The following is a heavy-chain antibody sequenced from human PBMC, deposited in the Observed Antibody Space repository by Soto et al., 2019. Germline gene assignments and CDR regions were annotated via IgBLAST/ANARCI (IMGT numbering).Heavy chain of an antibody. CDR2: IYTSGST. D-gene: IGHD2-21*01. Sequence: SETLSLTCTVSGGSISSYYWSWIRQPAGKGLEWIGRIYTSGSTNYNPSLKIRVTMSVDTSKYQFSLTLSSVTAADTAVYYCARNIYSPNWYFDLWGRGTLVTVSS. J-gene: IGHJ2*01. CDR1: GGSISSYY. V-gene: IGHV4-4*07. CDR3: ARNIYSPNWYFDL.